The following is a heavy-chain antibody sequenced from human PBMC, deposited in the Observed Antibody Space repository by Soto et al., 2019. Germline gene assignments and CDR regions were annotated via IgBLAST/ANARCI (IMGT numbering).Heavy chain of an antibody. J-gene: IGHJ6*02. D-gene: IGHD4-17*01. CDR2: ISYSGST. V-gene: IGHV4-30-4*01. Sequence: SETLSLTCTVSGGSINSGDYYWSWIRQTPGKGLEWIGYISYSGSTHYNPSLKSRITISLDTSKNRFSLTLRSVTAADTAVYCCARLEPTTVPTSYFTGNYNGMDVWGQGTTVTVSS. CDR3: ARLEPTTVPTSYFTGNYNGMDV. CDR1: GGSINSGDYY.